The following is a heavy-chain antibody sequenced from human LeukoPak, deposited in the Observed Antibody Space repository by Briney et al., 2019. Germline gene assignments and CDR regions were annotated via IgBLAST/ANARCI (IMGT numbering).Heavy chain of an antibody. CDR1: GYTFTGYY. V-gene: IGHV1-2*06. J-gene: IGHJ5*02. D-gene: IGHD3-10*01. Sequence: EASVKVSCKASGYTFTGYYMHWVRQAPGQGLEWMGRINPNSGGTNYAQKFQGRVTMTRDTSISTAYMELSRLRSDDTAVYYCAREVGYGSGSYYPYNWFDPWGQGTLVTVSS. CDR3: AREVGYGSGSYYPYNWFDP. CDR2: INPNSGGT.